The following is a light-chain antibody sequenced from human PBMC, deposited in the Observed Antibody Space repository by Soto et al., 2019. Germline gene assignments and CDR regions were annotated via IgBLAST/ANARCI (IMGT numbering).Light chain of an antibody. CDR2: GAS. CDR1: QSVSRN. J-gene: IGKJ4*01. V-gene: IGKV3-15*01. CDR3: QQYNNWLT. Sequence: EIVMTQSPATLSVSPGERATVSCRASQSVSRNLAWYQQKPGQAPRLLIYGASTRSTGIPARFSGSGSGTEFTLTITSLQSEDSAVYYCQQYNNWLTFGGGTKVEIK.